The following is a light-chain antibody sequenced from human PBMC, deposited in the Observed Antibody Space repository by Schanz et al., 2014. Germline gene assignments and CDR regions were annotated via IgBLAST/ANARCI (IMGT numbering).Light chain of an antibody. J-gene: IGKJ2*01. CDR2: WAS. Sequence: DIVMTQSPDSLAVSLGERATINCKSSQSVLYSSNNKNYFAWYQQKPGQPPKLLIYWASTRESGVPDRFSGSGSGQDFTLTISSMQAEDVAVYYCKQYDDPPPHTFGQGTKLEIK. CDR1: QSVLYSSNNKNY. CDR3: KQYDDPPPHT. V-gene: IGKV4-1*01.